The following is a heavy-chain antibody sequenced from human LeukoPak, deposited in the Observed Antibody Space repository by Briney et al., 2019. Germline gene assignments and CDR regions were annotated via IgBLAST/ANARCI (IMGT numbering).Heavy chain of an antibody. V-gene: IGHV3-11*04. J-gene: IGHJ3*02. Sequence: GGSLRLSCAASGFTFSDYYMSWIRQAPGKGLEWVSYISSSGSTIYYADSVKGRFTISRDNAKNSLYLQMNGLRAEDTAVYYCARDRRSGSPYHDAFDIWGQGTMVTVSS. D-gene: IGHD1-26*01. CDR1: GFTFSDYY. CDR2: ISSSGSTI. CDR3: ARDRRSGSPYHDAFDI.